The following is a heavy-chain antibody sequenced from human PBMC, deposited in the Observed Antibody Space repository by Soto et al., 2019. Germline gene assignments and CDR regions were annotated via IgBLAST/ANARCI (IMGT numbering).Heavy chain of an antibody. CDR1: GFTFSSYW. CDR3: AREPGYSSSYWLN. Sequence: EVQLVESGGGLVQPGGSLRLSCAASGFTFSSYWMSWVRQAPGKGLEWVANIKQDGSKKYYVDSVKGRFTISRDNAKNSLYLQMNSLRAEDTAVYYCAREPGYSSSYWLNWGQGTLVTVSS. CDR2: IKQDGSKK. V-gene: IGHV3-7*03. J-gene: IGHJ4*02. D-gene: IGHD6-13*01.